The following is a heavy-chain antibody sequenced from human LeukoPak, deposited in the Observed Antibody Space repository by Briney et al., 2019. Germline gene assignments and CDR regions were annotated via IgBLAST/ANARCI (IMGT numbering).Heavy chain of an antibody. D-gene: IGHD2-15*01. J-gene: IGHJ5*02. CDR1: GFTFSSYA. CDR3: ARTDRGGSPWPDKQYNWFDP. Sequence: PGGSLRLSCAASGFTFSSYAISWVRQAPGQGLEWMGRIIPILGIANYAQKFQGRVTITADKSTSTAYMELSSLRSEDTAVYYCARTDRGGSPWPDKQYNWFDPWGQGTLVTVSS. V-gene: IGHV1-69*04. CDR2: IIPILGIA.